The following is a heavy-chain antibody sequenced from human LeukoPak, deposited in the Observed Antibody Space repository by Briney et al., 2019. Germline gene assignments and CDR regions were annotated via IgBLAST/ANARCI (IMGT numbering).Heavy chain of an antibody. D-gene: IGHD2-21*02. Sequence: NPGGSLRLPCAASGFTFSSYSMNWVRQAPGKGLEWVSSISSSSSYIYYADSVKGRFTISRDNAKNSLYLQMNSLRAEDTAAYYCARAAYCGDNCHYHFDNWGQGTLVTVSS. CDR3: ARAAYCGDNCHYHFDN. J-gene: IGHJ4*02. CDR1: GFTFSSYS. CDR2: ISSSSSYI. V-gene: IGHV3-21*01.